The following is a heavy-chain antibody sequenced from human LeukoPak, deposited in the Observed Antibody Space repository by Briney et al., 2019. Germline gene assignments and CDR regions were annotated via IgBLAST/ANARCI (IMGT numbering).Heavy chain of an antibody. D-gene: IGHD1-26*01. Sequence: SETLSLTCTVSGGSISSYYWSWIRQPAGKGLEWIGRIYTSGSTNYNPSLKSRVTMSVDTSKNQFSLKLSSVTAADTAVYYCARDRISGSYALFDYWGQGTLVTVSS. CDR3: ARDRISGSYALFDY. CDR1: GGSISSYY. CDR2: IYTSGST. V-gene: IGHV4-4*07. J-gene: IGHJ4*02.